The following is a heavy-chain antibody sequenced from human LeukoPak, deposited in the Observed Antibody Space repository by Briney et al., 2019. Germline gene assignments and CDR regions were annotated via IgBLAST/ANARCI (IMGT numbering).Heavy chain of an antibody. J-gene: IGHJ6*03. CDR1: GFTFSSYG. D-gene: IGHD3-9*01. CDR3: ARDFDVFYYYYYMDV. CDR2: ISYDGSNK. Sequence: GGSLGLSCAASGFTFSSYGMHWVRQAPGKGLEWVAVISYDGSNKYYADSVKGRFTISRDNSKNTLYLQMNSLRAEDTAVYYCARDFDVFYYYYYMDVWGKGTTVTVSS. V-gene: IGHV3-30*03.